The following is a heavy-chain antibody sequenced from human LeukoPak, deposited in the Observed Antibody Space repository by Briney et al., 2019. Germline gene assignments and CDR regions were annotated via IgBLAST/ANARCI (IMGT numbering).Heavy chain of an antibody. CDR3: ASYCSSTSCYARGIDAFDI. V-gene: IGHV1-69*05. CDR1: GGTFSSYA. Sequence: SVKVSCKASGGTFSSYAISWVRQAPGQGLEWMGGIIPIFGTANYAQKFQGRVTITTDESTSTAYMELSSLRSEDTAVYYCASYCSSTSCYARGIDAFDIWGQGTMVTVSS. J-gene: IGHJ3*02. D-gene: IGHD2-2*01. CDR2: IIPIFGTA.